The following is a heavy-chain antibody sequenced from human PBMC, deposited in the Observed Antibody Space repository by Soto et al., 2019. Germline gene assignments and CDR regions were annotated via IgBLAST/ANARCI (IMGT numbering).Heavy chain of an antibody. CDR3: ASRLEYSGTTGMDV. Sequence: QVQLVQSGAEVKKPGSSVKVSCNASGGTFTNYIISWVRQAPGQGLEWMGRITPILDRANYAQKFQGRVTITADRSTSTAYMELSSLRSEDTALFYCASRLEYSGTTGMDVCVQGTSVTVSS. CDR1: GGTFTNYI. J-gene: IGHJ6*02. D-gene: IGHD4-4*01. CDR2: ITPILDRA. V-gene: IGHV1-69*02.